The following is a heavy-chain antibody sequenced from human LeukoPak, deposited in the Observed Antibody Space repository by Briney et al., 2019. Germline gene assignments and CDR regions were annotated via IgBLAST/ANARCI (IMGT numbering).Heavy chain of an antibody. CDR2: ISSSGST. CDR1: GGSVSSYY. D-gene: IGHD3-22*01. CDR3: ARGPYSYDSSGAFDI. J-gene: IGHJ3*02. Sequence: SETLSLTCTVSGGSVSSYYWSWIRQPAGKGLEWIGRISSSGSTNYNPSLKSRVTISVDTSKNQFSLKLSSVTAADTAVYFCARGPYSYDSSGAFDIWGQGTMVTVSS. V-gene: IGHV4-4*07.